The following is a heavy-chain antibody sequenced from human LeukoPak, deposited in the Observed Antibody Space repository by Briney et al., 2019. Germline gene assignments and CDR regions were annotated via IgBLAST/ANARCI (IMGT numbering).Heavy chain of an antibody. CDR2: ISPYNGNT. J-gene: IGHJ4*02. Sequence: ASVKVSCKASGFTFSNYAFSWVRQAPGQGLEWMGWISPYNGNTNFAQKLQDRVTMTTDTSTTTAYLELRSLRSDDTAVYFCARVPSLLSFGEFSYGFWGQGTLLTVSS. D-gene: IGHD3-10*01. V-gene: IGHV1-18*01. CDR1: GFTFSNYA. CDR3: ARVPSLLSFGEFSYGF.